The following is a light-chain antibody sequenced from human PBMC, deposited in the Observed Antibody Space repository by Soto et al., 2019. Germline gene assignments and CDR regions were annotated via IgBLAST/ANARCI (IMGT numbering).Light chain of an antibody. CDR3: QKYNSAPLT. CDR2: ATS. CDR1: QGIAPY. V-gene: IGKV1-27*01. J-gene: IGKJ4*01. Sequence: DVQMTQSPSSLSAFVGDRVTITCRASQGIAPYLAWFQQKPGKVPKLLIYATSTLQSGVPSRFSGSGSGTDFTLTINSLQPEDVGTYYCQKYNSAPLTFXGGTKV.